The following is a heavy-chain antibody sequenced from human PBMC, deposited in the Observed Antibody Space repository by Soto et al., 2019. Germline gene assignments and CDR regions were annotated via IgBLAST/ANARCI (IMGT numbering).Heavy chain of an antibody. V-gene: IGHV4-59*01. CDR3: ARVWPGWPYVMDF. D-gene: IGHD2-15*01. Sequence: SETLSLTCTVSGGSISSYYWSWIRQPPGKGLEWIGYIYYSGSTNYNPSLKSRVTISVDTSKNQFSLKLSSVTAADTAVYYCARVWPGWPYVMDFRGQGSTVIVSS. CDR2: IYYSGST. CDR1: GGSISSYY. J-gene: IGHJ6*02.